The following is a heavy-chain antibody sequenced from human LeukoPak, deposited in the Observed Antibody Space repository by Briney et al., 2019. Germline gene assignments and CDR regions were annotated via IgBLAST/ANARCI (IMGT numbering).Heavy chain of an antibody. V-gene: IGHV3-23*01. J-gene: IGHJ4*02. CDR1: GFTFSNHA. CDR3: AKVDAAGTYYFDY. D-gene: IGHD6-13*01. CDR2: ISGGGVST. Sequence: PGGSLRLSCAASGFTFSNHAMMWVRQAPGRGLEWVSAISGGGVSTYYTDSVKGRFTISRDNSKNTLYLQMNSLRAEDTAVYYCAKVDAAGTYYFDYWGQGTLVTVSS.